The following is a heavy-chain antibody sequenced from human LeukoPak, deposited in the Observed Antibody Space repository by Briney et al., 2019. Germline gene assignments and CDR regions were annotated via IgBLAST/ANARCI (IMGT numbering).Heavy chain of an antibody. Sequence: SETLSLTCSVSGDSVSTSHYYWGWIRQPPGRGLEWIGNVYYSGTTYSNPSLRSRVSISVDTSRNQFSLKLNSVTAADTAIYYCAREEGGTLYYWGQGTLVTVSS. CDR1: GDSVSTSHYY. V-gene: IGHV4-39*07. D-gene: IGHD1-14*01. J-gene: IGHJ4*02. CDR3: AREEGGTLYY. CDR2: VYYSGTT.